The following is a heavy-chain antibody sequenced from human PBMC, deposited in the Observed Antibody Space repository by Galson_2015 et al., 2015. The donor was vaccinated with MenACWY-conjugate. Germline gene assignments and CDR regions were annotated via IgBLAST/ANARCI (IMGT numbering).Heavy chain of an antibody. V-gene: IGHV1-2*05. CDR1: GYTFTGYY. J-gene: IGHJ4*02. Sequence: SVKVSCKASGYTFTGYYMHWVRQAPGQGLEWMGRINPNSGGTNYAQKFQGRVTMTRDTSISTAYMELSRLRSDDTVVYYCARGDSSSWENFDYWGQGTLVTVSS. CDR3: ARGDSSSWENFDY. D-gene: IGHD6-13*01. CDR2: INPNSGGT.